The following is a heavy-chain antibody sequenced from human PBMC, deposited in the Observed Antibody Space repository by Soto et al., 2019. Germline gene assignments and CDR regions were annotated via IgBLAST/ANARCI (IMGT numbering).Heavy chain of an antibody. D-gene: IGHD5-18*01. CDR1: GDSVTSGHSY. CDR3: ARDVLVGYSSGWHSYRNSVGGMDV. J-gene: IGHJ6*02. Sequence: SETLSLTCIVSGDSVTSGHSYWSWIRHPPGKGLEWIGHIFFTGATTYSHSLKGRVTMSLDTSKSHFSLNLTSVTAADSAVYYCARDVLVGYSSGWHSYRNSVGGMDVWGQGTTVTVSS. V-gene: IGHV4-61*03. CDR2: IFFTGAT.